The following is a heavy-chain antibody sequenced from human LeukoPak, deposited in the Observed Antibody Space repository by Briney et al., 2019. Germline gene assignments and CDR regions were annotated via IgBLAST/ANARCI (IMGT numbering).Heavy chain of an antibody. CDR1: GYTFTSYY. Sequence: ASVKVSCKASGYTFTSYYMHWVRQAPGQGLEWMGGIIPIFGTANYAQKFQGRVTITADESTSTAYMELSSLRSKDTAVYYCARDSTYYDILTGYYNRNPSDYWGQGTLVTVSS. CDR3: ARDSTYYDILTGYYNRNPSDY. CDR2: IIPIFGTA. D-gene: IGHD3-9*01. V-gene: IGHV1-69*13. J-gene: IGHJ4*02.